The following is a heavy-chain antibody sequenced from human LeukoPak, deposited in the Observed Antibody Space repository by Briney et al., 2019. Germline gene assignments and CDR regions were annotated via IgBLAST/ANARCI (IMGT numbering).Heavy chain of an antibody. D-gene: IGHD3-16*01. J-gene: IGHJ4*02. CDR3: AKEGPGGGGYFDD. Sequence: GGSLRLSCAASGFTFSSYIMSWVRQAPGKGLEWVSLICGSGDSTYYADSVKGRFTISRDNSKNTLYLRMNSLRADDTAVYYCAKEGPGGGGYFDDWGQGTLVTVSS. CDR1: GFTFSSYI. V-gene: IGHV3-23*01. CDR2: ICGSGDST.